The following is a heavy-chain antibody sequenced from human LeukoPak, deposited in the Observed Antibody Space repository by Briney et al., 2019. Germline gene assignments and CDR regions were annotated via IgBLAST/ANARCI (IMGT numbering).Heavy chain of an antibody. CDR3: ARDSSSGWSKHFDY. Sequence: GGSLRLSCAASGFTSSSYAMSWVRQAPGKGLEWVSAISGSGGSTYYADSVKGRFTISRDNSKNTLYLQMNSLRAEDTAVYYCARDSSSGWSKHFDYWGQGALVTVSS. CDR1: GFTSSSYA. D-gene: IGHD6-19*01. V-gene: IGHV3-23*01. CDR2: ISGSGGST. J-gene: IGHJ4*02.